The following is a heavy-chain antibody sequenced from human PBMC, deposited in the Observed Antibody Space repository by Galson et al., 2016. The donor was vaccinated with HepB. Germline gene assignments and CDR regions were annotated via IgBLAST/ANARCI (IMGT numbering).Heavy chain of an antibody. J-gene: IGHJ5*02. D-gene: IGHD2-15*01. Sequence: TLSLTCAVSGGSIRSSNWWSWVRQSPGKGLEWIGEIYHSGSTNYNPSRKIRFTISVDKSKHQFSRKLSSVSAADTAVYYCARVRVVGMWVGVDWFDPWGQGILVIVSS. CDR3: ARVRVVGMWVGVDWFDP. CDR1: GGSIRSSNW. V-gene: IGHV4-4*02. CDR2: IYHSGST.